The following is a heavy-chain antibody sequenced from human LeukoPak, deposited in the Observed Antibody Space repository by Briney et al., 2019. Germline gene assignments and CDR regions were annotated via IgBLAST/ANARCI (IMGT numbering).Heavy chain of an antibody. J-gene: IGHJ6*03. CDR1: GFTVSSNY. CDR2: IYIGGST. V-gene: IGHV3-53*01. CDR3: ARTWNYVNYMDV. D-gene: IGHD3-16*01. Sequence: GGSLRLSCAASGFTVSSNYMSWVRQAPGKGLEWVSVIYIGGSTHYADSVKGRFTISRDNSKNTLYLQMSSLRAEDTAVYYCARTWNYVNYMDVWGKGTTVTVSS.